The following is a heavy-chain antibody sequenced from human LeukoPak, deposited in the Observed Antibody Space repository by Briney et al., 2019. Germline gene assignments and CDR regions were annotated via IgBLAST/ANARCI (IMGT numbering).Heavy chain of an antibody. Sequence: GGSLRLSCAASGFTLSRYWMHWVGQAPGKGLVWVSRVHSDGSSTYYADSVKGRFTISRDNAKNTLYLQMNSLRAEDTAVYYCAREGLGYSYGYWGQGTLVTVSS. CDR3: AREGLGYSYGY. V-gene: IGHV3-74*01. J-gene: IGHJ4*02. D-gene: IGHD5-18*01. CDR2: VHSDGSST. CDR1: GFTLSRYW.